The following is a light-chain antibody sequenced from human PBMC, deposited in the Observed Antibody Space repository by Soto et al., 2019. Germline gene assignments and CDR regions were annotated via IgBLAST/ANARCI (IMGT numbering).Light chain of an antibody. V-gene: IGKV1D-13*01. CDR2: DAS. Sequence: AIQLSQSPASLSASVGDRVTITCRASHGISSGLAWYQQKPGKAPKLLIYDASSLESGVPSRISGSGSGTDFTLTISRLQPEDVATYCCQHFNNYLGTFGQGTKVDIK. CDR1: HGISSG. CDR3: QHFNNYLGT. J-gene: IGKJ1*01.